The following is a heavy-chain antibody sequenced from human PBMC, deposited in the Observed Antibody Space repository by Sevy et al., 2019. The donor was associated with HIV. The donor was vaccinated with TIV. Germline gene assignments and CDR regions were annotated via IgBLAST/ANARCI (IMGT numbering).Heavy chain of an antibody. Sequence: GGSLRLSCAASGFTFSSYVMHWVRQAPGKGLEWVALIWYDGTINYYADSVKGRFTISRDNSKDTLFLQMNSLTPEDTAVYYCATGVGYCGGDCYSIDYWGQGALVTVSS. CDR1: GFTFSSYV. CDR2: IWYDGTIN. V-gene: IGHV3-30*02. J-gene: IGHJ4*02. D-gene: IGHD2-21*02. CDR3: ATGVGYCGGDCYSIDY.